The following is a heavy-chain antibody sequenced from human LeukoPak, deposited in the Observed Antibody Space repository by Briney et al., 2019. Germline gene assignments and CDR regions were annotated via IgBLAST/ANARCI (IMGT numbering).Heavy chain of an antibody. J-gene: IGHJ3*02. CDR3: ARDQGPGAPLLRFLEIDAFDI. V-gene: IGHV3-21*04. CDR1: GFTFSSYS. CDR2: ISSSSSYI. Sequence: PGGSLRLSCAASGFTFSSYSMNWVRQAPGKGLEWVSSISSSSSYIYYADSVKGRFTISRDNAKNSLYLQMNSLRAEDTAVYYCARDQGPGAPLLRFLEIDAFDIWGQGTMVTVSS. D-gene: IGHD3-3*01.